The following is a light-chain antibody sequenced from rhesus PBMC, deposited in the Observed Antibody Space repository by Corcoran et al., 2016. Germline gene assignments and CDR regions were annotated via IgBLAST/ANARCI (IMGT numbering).Light chain of an antibody. CDR1: QSVGSY. CDR3: QQGYNSPLT. J-gene: IGKJ4*01. CDR2: GAP. V-gene: IGKV3-24*04. Sequence: ETVVTQSPATLSLSPGERATLSCRASQSVGSYLAWYQQKPGQAPRLRIYGAPSRATGIPDRFSGSGSGTDFTLTISSLQPEDLATYYCQQGYNSPLTFGGGTKVEIK.